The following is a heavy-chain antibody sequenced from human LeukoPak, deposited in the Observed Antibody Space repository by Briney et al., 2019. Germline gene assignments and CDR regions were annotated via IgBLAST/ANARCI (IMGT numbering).Heavy chain of an antibody. CDR3: ARALSYGSYYYYYYMDV. CDR1: GFTFSSYS. CDR2: ISSSSSYI. D-gene: IGHD5-18*01. Sequence: GGSLRLSCAASGFTFSSYSMNWVRQAPGKGLEWVSSISSSSSYIYYADSVKGRFTISRDNAKNSLYLQMNSLRAEDTAVYYCARALSYGSYYYYYYMDVWGKGTTVTVSS. V-gene: IGHV3-21*01. J-gene: IGHJ6*03.